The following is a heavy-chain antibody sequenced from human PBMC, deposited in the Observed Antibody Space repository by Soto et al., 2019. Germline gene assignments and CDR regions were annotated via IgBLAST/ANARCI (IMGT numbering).Heavy chain of an antibody. CDR3: AGAPACDYYYYYKFDV. CDR1: GDIFTRYS. CDR2: VIPLFGTA. V-gene: IGHV1-69*06. Sequence: QVQLLQSGAEVKKPGSSVRVSCKASGDIFTRYSFSWVRQAPGQGLEWMGGVIPLFGTANYGQKFQGRVTITADKSTSTAFMDIRGLRSDDTAVYYCAGAPACDYYYYYKFDVWGQGTAVTVS. J-gene: IGHJ6*02. D-gene: IGHD3-10*01.